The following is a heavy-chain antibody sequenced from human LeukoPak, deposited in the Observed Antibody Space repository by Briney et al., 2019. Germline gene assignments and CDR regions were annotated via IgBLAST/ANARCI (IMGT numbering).Heavy chain of an antibody. CDR1: GYTFTSYY. J-gene: IGHJ3*02. CDR2: INPSGGST. D-gene: IGHD3-3*01. V-gene: IGHV1-46*01. Sequence: GASVKVSCKASGYTFTSYYMHWVRQAPGQGLEWMGIINPSGGSTSYAQKFQGRVTMTRDTSTSTVYMELSSLRSEDTAVYYCARDQTEYDFWSGSEPGAFDIWGQGTMVTVSS. CDR3: ARDQTEYDFWSGSEPGAFDI.